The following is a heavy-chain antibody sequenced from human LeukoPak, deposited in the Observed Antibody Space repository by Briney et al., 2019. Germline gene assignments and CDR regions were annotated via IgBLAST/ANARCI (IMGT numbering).Heavy chain of an antibody. J-gene: IGHJ6*02. CDR2: IYSGGST. D-gene: IGHD5-12*01. CDR3: AKDGYIGAGRYYYYGMDV. CDR1: GFTVSSNY. Sequence: PGGSLRLSCAASGFTVSSNYMSWVRQAPGKGLEWVSVIYSGGSTYYADSVKGRFTISRDNSKNTLYLQMNSLRAEDTAVYYCAKDGYIGAGRYYYYGMDVWGQGTTVTVSS. V-gene: IGHV3-53*01.